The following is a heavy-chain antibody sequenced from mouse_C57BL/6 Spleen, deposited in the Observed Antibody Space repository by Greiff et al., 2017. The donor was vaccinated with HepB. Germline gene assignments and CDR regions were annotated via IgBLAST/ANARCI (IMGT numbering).Heavy chain of an antibody. D-gene: IGHD4-1*01. CDR2: INPNNGGT. CDR3: ARGVWDEGYFDV. J-gene: IGHJ1*03. CDR1: GYTFTDYY. V-gene: IGHV1-26*01. Sequence: EVQLQQSGPELVKPGASVKISCKASGYTFTDYYMNWVKQSHGKSLEWIGDINPNNGGTSYNQKFKGKATLTVDKSSSTAYMELRSLTSEDSAVYYCARGVWDEGYFDVWGTGTTVTVSS.